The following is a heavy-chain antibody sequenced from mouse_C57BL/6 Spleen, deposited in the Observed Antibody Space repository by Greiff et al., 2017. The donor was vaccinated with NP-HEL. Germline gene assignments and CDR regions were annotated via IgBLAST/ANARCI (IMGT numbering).Heavy chain of an antibody. D-gene: IGHD2-3*01. CDR3: AREEDGYYAFAY. CDR1: GYAFSSSW. J-gene: IGHJ3*01. CDR2: IYPGDGDT. V-gene: IGHV1-82*01. Sequence: QVQLQQSGPELVKPGASVKISCKASGYAFSSSWMNWVKQRPGKGLEWIGRIYPGDGDTNYNGKFKGKATLTADTSSSTAYMQLSSLTSEDSAVYFCAREEDGYYAFAYWGQGTLVTVSA.